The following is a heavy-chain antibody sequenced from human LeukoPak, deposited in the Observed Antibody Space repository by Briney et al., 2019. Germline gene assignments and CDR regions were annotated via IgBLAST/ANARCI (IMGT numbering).Heavy chain of an antibody. CDR1: GGTFSSYA. CDR2: IIPIFGTA. CDR3: ARAQSRNVLRYFDWSATSFDY. Sequence: RASVKVSCKASGGTFSSYAISWVRQAPGQGLEWMGGIIPIFGTANYAQKFQGRVTITSDESTSTAYMELSSLRSEDTAVYYCARAQSRNVLRYFDWSATSFDYWGQGTLVTVSS. D-gene: IGHD3-9*01. J-gene: IGHJ4*02. V-gene: IGHV1-69*13.